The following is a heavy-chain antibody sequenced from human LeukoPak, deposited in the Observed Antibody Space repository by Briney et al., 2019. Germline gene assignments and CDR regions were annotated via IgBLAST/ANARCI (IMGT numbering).Heavy chain of an antibody. Sequence: PSETLSLTCTVSGGSISSYYWSWIRQPPGKGLEWIGYIYYSGSTNYNPSLKSRVTISVDTSKNQFSLNLSSVTAADTAVYYCARDVTIFGVDYYMDVWGKGTTVTVSS. D-gene: IGHD3-3*01. CDR2: IYYSGST. CDR1: GGSISSYY. V-gene: IGHV4-59*01. CDR3: ARDVTIFGVDYYMDV. J-gene: IGHJ6*03.